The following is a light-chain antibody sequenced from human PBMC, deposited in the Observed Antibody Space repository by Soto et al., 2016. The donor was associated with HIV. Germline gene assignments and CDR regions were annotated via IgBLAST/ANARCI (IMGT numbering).Light chain of an antibody. J-gene: IGKJ4*01. CDR2: KAS. CDR1: QSINSW. Sequence: DIQMTQSPSTLSASVGDRVTITCRASQSINSWLAWYQQKAGKAPKLLIYKASSLESGVPSRFSGSGSGTDFTLTISSLQPEDFATYYCQQYNSYPLTFGGRDQGGDQT. V-gene: IGKV1-5*03. CDR3: QQYNSYPLT.